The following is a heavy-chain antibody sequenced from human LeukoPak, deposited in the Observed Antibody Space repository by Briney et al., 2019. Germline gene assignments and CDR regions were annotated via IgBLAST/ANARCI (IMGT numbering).Heavy chain of an antibody. CDR2: IYTSGST. D-gene: IGHD2-2*02. Sequence: SQTLSLTCTVSGGSISSGSYYWSWIRQPAGKGLEWIGRIYTSGSTNYNPSLKSRVTISVDTSKNQFSLKLSSVTAADTAVYYCARVGVVPAAIRYYYYYMDVWGKGTTVTVSS. CDR1: GGSISSGSYY. V-gene: IGHV4-61*02. CDR3: ARVGVVPAAIRYYYYYMDV. J-gene: IGHJ6*03.